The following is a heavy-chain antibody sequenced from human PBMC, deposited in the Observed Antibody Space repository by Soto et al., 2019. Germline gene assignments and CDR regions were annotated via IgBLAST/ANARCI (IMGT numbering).Heavy chain of an antibody. CDR2: IWYDGSNK. Sequence: GGSLRLSCAASGFTFSSYGMHWVRQAPGKGLEWVAVIWYDGSNKYYADSVKGRFTISRDNSKNTLYLQMNSLRAEDTAVYYCAREYYGSGSYSGYYYYGMDVWGQGTPVTASS. J-gene: IGHJ6*02. D-gene: IGHD3-10*01. CDR3: AREYYGSGSYSGYYYYGMDV. CDR1: GFTFSSYG. V-gene: IGHV3-33*01.